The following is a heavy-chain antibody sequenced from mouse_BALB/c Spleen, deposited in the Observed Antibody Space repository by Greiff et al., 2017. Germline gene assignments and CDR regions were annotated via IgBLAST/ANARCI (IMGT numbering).Heavy chain of an antibody. V-gene: IGHV1S41*01. D-gene: IGHD2-1*01. CDR2: IAPGSGST. CDR3: ARDYGNCEWFAY. CDR1: GYTFTSYW. Sequence: DLVKPGASVKLSCKASGYTFTSYWINWIKQRPGQGLEWIGRIAPGSGSTYYNEMFKGKATLTVDTSSSTAYIQLSSLSSEDSAVYFCARDYGNCEWFAYWGQGTLVTVSA. J-gene: IGHJ3*01.